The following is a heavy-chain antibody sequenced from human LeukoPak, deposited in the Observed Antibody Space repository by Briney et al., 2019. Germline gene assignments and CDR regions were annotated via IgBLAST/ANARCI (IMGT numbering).Heavy chain of an antibody. D-gene: IGHD4-17*01. J-gene: IGHJ5*02. CDR2: INPNSGGT. Sequence: GASVKVSCKASGYTFTGYYMHWVRQAPGQGLEWMGWINPNSGGTNYAQKFQGRVTMTRDTSISTAYMELSRLRSDDTAVYYCAREGATVTTGWFDPWGQGTLVTVSS. CDR1: GYTFTGYY. V-gene: IGHV1-2*02. CDR3: AREGATVTTGWFDP.